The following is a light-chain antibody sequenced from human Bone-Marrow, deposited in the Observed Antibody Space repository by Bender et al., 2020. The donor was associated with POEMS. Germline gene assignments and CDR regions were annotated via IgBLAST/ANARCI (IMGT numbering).Light chain of an antibody. CDR3: QVWDNGRDRRAV. V-gene: IGLV3-21*02. J-gene: IGLJ2*01. Sequence: SYVLTQPPSVSVAPGQTATLTCGGHNIEGQSVHWYQQQSGQAPVLVVFDDNSRPSGIPERFSGSSSGNTATLTISRVEAGDEADYYCQVWDNGRDRRAVFGGGTKLTVL. CDR1: NIEGQS. CDR2: DDN.